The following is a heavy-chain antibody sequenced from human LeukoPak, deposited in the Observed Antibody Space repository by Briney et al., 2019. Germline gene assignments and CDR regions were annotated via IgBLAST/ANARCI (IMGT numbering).Heavy chain of an antibody. D-gene: IGHD5-12*01. V-gene: IGHV1-18*04. Sequence: GESLRISCKGSGYSFTSYWIGWVRQAPGQGLEWMGWISACNGNTNYAQKLQGRVTMTTDTSTSTAYMELRSLGSDDTAVYYCARERRLGYDWGQGTLVTVSS. CDR2: ISACNGNT. CDR1: GYSFTSYW. CDR3: ARERRLGYD. J-gene: IGHJ4*02.